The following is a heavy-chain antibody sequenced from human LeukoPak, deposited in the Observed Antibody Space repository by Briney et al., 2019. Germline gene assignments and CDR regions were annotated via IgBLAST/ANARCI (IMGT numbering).Heavy chain of an antibody. V-gene: IGHV4-61*02. CDR1: GGSISSGSYY. J-gene: IGHJ4*02. D-gene: IGHD3-9*01. CDR3: ARDRGGDILTGYYY. CDR2: IYTSGST. Sequence: SQTLSLTCTVSGGSISSGSYYWSWIRQPAGKGLEWIGRIYTSGSTNYNPSLKSRVTISVDTSKNQFSLKLSSVTAADTAVYYCARDRGGDILTGYYYWGQGTLVTVSS.